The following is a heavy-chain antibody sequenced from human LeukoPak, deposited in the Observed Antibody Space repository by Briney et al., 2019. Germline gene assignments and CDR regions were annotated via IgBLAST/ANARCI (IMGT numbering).Heavy chain of an antibody. CDR2: ISSNGGST. D-gene: IGHD3-22*01. V-gene: IGHV3-64*01. CDR3: ARGGQSKYDSSGYLNYFDY. J-gene: IGHJ4*02. CDR1: GFTFSSYV. Sequence: GGSLRLSCAASGFTFSSYVMYWVRQAPGKGLECVSSISSNGGSTYYANSVKGRFTISRDNSKNTLYLQMGSLRAEDMAVYYCARGGQSKYDSSGYLNYFDYWGQGTLVTVSS.